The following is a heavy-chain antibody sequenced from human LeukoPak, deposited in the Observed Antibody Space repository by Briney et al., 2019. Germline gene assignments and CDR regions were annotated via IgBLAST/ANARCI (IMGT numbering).Heavy chain of an antibody. V-gene: IGHV1-24*01. CDR2: FDPEDGET. CDR3: ASGEDSSGYSPHYFDY. Sequence: GASVKVSCKVSGYTLTELSMHWVRQAPGKGLEWMGGFDPEDGETIYAQKFQGRVTMTEDTSTDTAYMELSSLRSEDTAVYYCASGEDSSGYSPHYFDYWGQGTLVTVSS. J-gene: IGHJ4*02. CDR1: GYTLTELS. D-gene: IGHD3-22*01.